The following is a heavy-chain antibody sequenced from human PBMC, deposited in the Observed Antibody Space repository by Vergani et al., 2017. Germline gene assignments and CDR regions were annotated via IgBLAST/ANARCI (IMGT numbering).Heavy chain of an antibody. V-gene: IGHV3-49*04. J-gene: IGHJ4*02. Sequence: EVQLVESGGGLVPPGRSLRLSCAASRFSFGDYAMTWVRQAPGKGLEWVAFIRNKAYGGTTEYAASVKGRFTISRDDSKRLAYLQLSGLKTEDTAVYFCSRGRGYSFGYSDYWAREPWSPSPQ. CDR1: RFSFGDYA. CDR2: IRNKAYGGTT. CDR3: SRGRGYSFGYSDY. D-gene: IGHD5-18*01.